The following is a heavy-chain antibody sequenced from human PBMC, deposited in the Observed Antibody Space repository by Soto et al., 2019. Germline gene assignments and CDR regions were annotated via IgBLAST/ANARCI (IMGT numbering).Heavy chain of an antibody. D-gene: IGHD1-1*01. J-gene: IGHJ6*02. V-gene: IGHV3-72*01. CDR1: GFTFNDHY. CDR3: TRFRQSAYNWNDGDYFYTMDV. CDR2: TRNKVNSYTT. Sequence: GGSLRLSCAASGFTFNDHYMDWVRRAPGKGLEWVGRTRNKVNSYTTEYAASVKGRFIISRDDSRNSLYLQMNSLKTEDTAVYYCTRFRQSAYNWNDGDYFYTMDVWGQGTTVTVSS.